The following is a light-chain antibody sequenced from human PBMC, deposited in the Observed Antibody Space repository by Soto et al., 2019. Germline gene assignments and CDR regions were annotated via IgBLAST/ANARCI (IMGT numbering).Light chain of an antibody. CDR2: EAS. V-gene: IGKV1-5*01. J-gene: IGKJ1*01. CDR3: QEYNSFG. CDR1: QSVTNW. Sequence: DIQMTQSPATLSASIGDRVTNTCRASQSVTNWLAWYQQKPGKAPNLLISEASTLESGVPSRFSGSGSGTEFTLTISSLQPDDFGTYYCQEYNSFGFGQGTKVDIK.